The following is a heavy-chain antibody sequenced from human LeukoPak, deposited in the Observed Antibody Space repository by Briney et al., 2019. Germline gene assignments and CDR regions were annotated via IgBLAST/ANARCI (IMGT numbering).Heavy chain of an antibody. J-gene: IGHJ4*02. CDR1: GGSFSGYY. Sequence: SETLSLTCAVYGGSFSGYYWSWIRQPPGKGLEWIGEINHSGSTNYNPSLKSRVTISVDTSKNQFSLKLSSVTAADTAVYYCARLSSVYSSGSIWGQGTLVIVSS. D-gene: IGHD3-22*01. CDR2: INHSGST. CDR3: ARLSSVYSSGSI. V-gene: IGHV4-34*01.